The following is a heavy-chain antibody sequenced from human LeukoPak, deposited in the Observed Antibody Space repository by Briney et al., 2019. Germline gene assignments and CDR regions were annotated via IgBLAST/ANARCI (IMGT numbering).Heavy chain of an antibody. CDR3: ASLLYGDYARGSDY. CDR2: ISYDGSNK. J-gene: IGHJ4*02. Sequence: GGSLRLSCGASGFTFSSCGMHWVRQAPGKGLEWVAVISYDGSNKYYADSVKGRFTISRDNSKNTLYLQMNSLRAEDTAVYYCASLLYGDYARGSDYWGQGTLVTVSS. V-gene: IGHV3-30*03. D-gene: IGHD4-17*01. CDR1: GFTFSSCG.